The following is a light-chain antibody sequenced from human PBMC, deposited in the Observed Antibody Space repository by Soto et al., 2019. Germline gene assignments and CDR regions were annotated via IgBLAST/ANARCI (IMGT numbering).Light chain of an antibody. Sequence: MTQSPYSLSASLGDRVTVPXQASQEISRYFNWYQQQPGXAPKXXXASXSNLQSGGPSRLSGSGSGTDFTLTISSRQPDDCANYYWHKYDSAPRTFGGGTKVDIK. CDR1: QEISRY. J-gene: IGKJ4*02. V-gene: IGKV1-27*01. CDR3: HKYDSAPRT. CDR2: SXS.